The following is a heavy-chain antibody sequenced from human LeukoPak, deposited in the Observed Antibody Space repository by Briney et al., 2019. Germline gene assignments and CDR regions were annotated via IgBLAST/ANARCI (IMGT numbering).Heavy chain of an antibody. CDR2: SHYSGTT. V-gene: IGHV4-39*01. CDR1: GGSISSSPYY. D-gene: IGHD1-26*01. CDR3: ARLNMGAPIDY. Sequence: SETLSLTCTVSGGSISSSPYYGAWIRQPPGKGLEWIGSSHYSGTTFYNPSFKSRVTISVDTSKNQFSLRLSSVTATDTAVFYCARLNMGAPIDYWGQGTLVTVSS. J-gene: IGHJ4*02.